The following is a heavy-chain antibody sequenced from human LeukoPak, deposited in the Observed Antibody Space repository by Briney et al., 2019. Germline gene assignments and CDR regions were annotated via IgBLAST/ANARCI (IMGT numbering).Heavy chain of an antibody. J-gene: IGHJ3*02. CDR1: GFTFSSYS. CDR3: ARGNIVVVPAAFDAFDI. CDR2: ISSSSSTI. V-gene: IGHV3-48*01. D-gene: IGHD2-2*01. Sequence: GGSLRLSCAASGFTFSSYSMNWVRQAPGKGLEWVSYISSSSSTIYYADSVKGRFTISRDNAKNSLYLQMNSLRAEDTAVYYCARGNIVVVPAAFDAFDIWGQGTMVTVSS.